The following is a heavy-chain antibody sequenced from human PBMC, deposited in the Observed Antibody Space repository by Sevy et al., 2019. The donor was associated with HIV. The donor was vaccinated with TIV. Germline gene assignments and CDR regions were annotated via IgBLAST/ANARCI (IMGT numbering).Heavy chain of an antibody. Sequence: GGSLRLSCVASGFIVSSNYMSWVRQAPGKGLEWVSVIYSGGSTYYADSVKGRFTISRDNSKNTLYLQMNSLRAEDTAVYYCARDRNTAMVIGMDVWGQGTTVTVSS. J-gene: IGHJ6*02. CDR1: GFIVSSNY. V-gene: IGHV3-53*01. CDR3: ARDRNTAMVIGMDV. CDR2: IYSGGST. D-gene: IGHD5-18*01.